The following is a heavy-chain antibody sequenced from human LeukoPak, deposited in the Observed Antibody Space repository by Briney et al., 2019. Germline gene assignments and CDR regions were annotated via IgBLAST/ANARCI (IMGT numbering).Heavy chain of an antibody. CDR1: GFTFSSYA. V-gene: IGHV3-23*01. CDR2: IGGSGSST. D-gene: IGHD2-2*01. Sequence: GGSLRLSCAASGFTFSSYAMSWVRQAPGKGLEWVSTIGGSGSSTYYADSVKGRFTISRDNSKNTLYLQMNSLRAEDTGVYCCAKGGSDSCYSRSDYWGQGTLVTVSS. CDR3: AKGGSDSCYSRSDY. J-gene: IGHJ4*02.